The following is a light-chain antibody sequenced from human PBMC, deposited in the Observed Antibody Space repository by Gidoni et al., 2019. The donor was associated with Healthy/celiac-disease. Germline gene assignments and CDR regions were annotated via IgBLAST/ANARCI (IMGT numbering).Light chain of an antibody. J-gene: IGKJ1*01. CDR3: QQSYRTPRT. Sequence: DIKMTQSPSSLSASAGDRVTITCRASQSSSSYLNWYQQKPGKAPKLLIYAASSLQSGVPSRFSGSGSGTDFTLTISSLQPEDFGTYYCQQSYRTPRTFXPXTKVDIK. CDR1: QSSSSY. CDR2: AAS. V-gene: IGKV1-39*01.